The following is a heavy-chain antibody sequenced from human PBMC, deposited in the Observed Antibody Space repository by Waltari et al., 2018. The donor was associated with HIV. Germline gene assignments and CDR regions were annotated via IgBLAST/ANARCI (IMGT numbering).Heavy chain of an antibody. CDR1: AFRFSDYN. D-gene: IGHD6-19*01. Sequence: EVQLVESGGGLVRPGGSLRLSCAASAFRFSDYNMNWVRQGPGKGREWVTSIGSLHNLIQYADSVKGRFTVSRDNAKNSMYLRMNSLTAEDTAVYYCARGPTSGWSWFDPWGQGTLVTVSS. CDR2: IGSLHNLI. CDR3: ARGPTSGWSWFDP. J-gene: IGHJ5*02. V-gene: IGHV3-21*01.